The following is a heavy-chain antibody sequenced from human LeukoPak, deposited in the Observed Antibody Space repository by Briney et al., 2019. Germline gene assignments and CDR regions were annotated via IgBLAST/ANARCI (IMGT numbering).Heavy chain of an antibody. J-gene: IGHJ4*02. CDR3: ARADIGYCSSTSCYPNYFDY. Sequence: ASVKVSCKASGYTFTSYGISWVRQAPGQGLEWMGWISAYNGNTNYAQKLQGRVTMTTDTSTSTAYMELRSLRSDDTAVYYCARADIGYCSSTSCYPNYFDYWGQGTLVTVSS. CDR1: GYTFTSYG. D-gene: IGHD2-2*01. V-gene: IGHV1-18*01. CDR2: ISAYNGNT.